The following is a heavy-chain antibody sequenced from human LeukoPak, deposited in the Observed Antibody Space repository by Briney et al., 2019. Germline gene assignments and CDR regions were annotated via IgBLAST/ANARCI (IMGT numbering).Heavy chain of an antibody. J-gene: IGHJ6*02. V-gene: IGHV4-59*01. CDR1: GGSISYYY. Sequence: SETLSLTCTVSGGSISYYYWSWIWQSPGKVLEWIGYIYYSGTTNYNPSLKSRVTISVDTSKNQFSLQLRSVTAADTAVYYCAREDPQTTVPEGMDVWGQGTTVTVSS. CDR2: IYYSGTT. CDR3: AREDPQTTVPEGMDV. D-gene: IGHD4-17*01.